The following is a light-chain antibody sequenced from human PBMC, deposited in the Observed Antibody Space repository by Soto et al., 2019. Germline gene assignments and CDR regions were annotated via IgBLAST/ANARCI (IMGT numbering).Light chain of an antibody. J-gene: IGLJ1*01. CDR2: EVS. CDR1: SSDVGGYNY. V-gene: IGLV2-14*01. Sequence: QSALTQPASVSGSPGQSITISCTGTSSDVGGYNYVSWYQQHPGKAPKLMIYEVSNRPSGVSNRVSGSKSGNTASLTISGLQAEDEADYSCSSYTSSSTTLVFGTGTKVTV. CDR3: SSYTSSSTTLV.